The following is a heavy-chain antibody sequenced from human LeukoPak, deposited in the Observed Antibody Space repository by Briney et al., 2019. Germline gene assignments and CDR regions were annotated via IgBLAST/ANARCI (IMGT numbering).Heavy chain of an antibody. J-gene: IGHJ6*03. CDR2: MNPNSGNT. CDR1: GYTFTSYD. D-gene: IGHD3-10*01. CDR3: ARREMKVRGVIKDYYYYMDV. Sequence: ASVKVSCKASGYTFTSYDINWVRQATGQGLEGMGWMNPNSGNTGYAQKFQGRVTITRNTSISTAYMELSSLRSEDTAVYYCARREMKVRGVIKDYYYYMDVWGKGTTVTISS. V-gene: IGHV1-8*03.